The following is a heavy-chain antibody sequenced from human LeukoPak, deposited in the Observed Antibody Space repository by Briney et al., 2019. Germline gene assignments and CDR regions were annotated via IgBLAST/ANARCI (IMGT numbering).Heavy chain of an antibody. J-gene: IGHJ4*02. Sequence: AGGSQRLSCESSGLMFHEHWMLWVRQVPGKGLAWVARIDRDGLTREYADSVKDRFTITRDNARKMAHLEMYSLRDEDTAVYYCVASKWSGALDFWGQGALVTVSS. CDR3: VASKWSGALDF. CDR2: IDRDGLTR. D-gene: IGHD3-3*01. CDR1: GLMFHEHW. V-gene: IGHV3-74*03.